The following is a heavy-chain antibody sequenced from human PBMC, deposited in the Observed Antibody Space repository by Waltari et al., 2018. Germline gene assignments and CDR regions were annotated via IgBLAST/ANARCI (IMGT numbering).Heavy chain of an antibody. CDR3: ASCFSTSCLISYYFYMDV. D-gene: IGHD3-3*01. CDR1: GVTFSSNP. Sequence: QVQLVQSGAEVKKAGSSVKVSCMASGVTFSSNPVSWVRQAPGHGLEWMGGIIPDFGTAKYEKKFQGRGTITADRSTSTAYMEMTSLRSDDTAVYYCASCFSTSCLISYYFYMDVWGQGTTVTVS. V-gene: IGHV1-69*14. J-gene: IGHJ6*02. CDR2: IIPDFGTA.